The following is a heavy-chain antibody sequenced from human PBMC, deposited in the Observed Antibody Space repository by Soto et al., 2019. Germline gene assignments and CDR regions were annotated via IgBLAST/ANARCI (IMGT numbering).Heavy chain of an antibody. V-gene: IGHV5-51*01. CDR3: ARSADLTGTTSLFDY. Sequence: PGESLKISCKGSGYRFTSYWIGWVRQMPGKGMEWMGIIYPGDSDTRYSTSFQGQVTISADKSISTAYLQWSSLKASDTAMYYCARSADLTGTTSLFDYWGQGTLVTVTS. J-gene: IGHJ4*02. CDR2: IYPGDSDT. D-gene: IGHD1-7*01. CDR1: GYRFTSYW.